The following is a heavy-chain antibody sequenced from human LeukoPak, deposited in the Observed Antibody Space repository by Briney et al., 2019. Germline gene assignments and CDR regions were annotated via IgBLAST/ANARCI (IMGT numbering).Heavy chain of an antibody. Sequence: GGSLRLSCAASGFTVDSNYLSWVRQAPGKGLEWVSTIYTGGNTYYAASVKGRFTISRDFSKNTVFLHMNSLRAEDTAMYYCARGDDSGYYDYFDYWGRGALVTVSS. V-gene: IGHV3-53*01. D-gene: IGHD3-22*01. J-gene: IGHJ4*02. CDR1: GFTVDSNY. CDR2: IYTGGNT. CDR3: ARGDDSGYYDYFDY.